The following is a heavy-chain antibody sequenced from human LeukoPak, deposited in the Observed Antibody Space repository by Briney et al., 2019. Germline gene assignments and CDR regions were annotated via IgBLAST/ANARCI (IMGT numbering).Heavy chain of an antibody. CDR1: GFTFSSYE. D-gene: IGHD1-26*01. J-gene: IGHJ3*02. V-gene: IGHV3-21*05. Sequence: GGSLRLSCAASGFTFSSYEMNWVRQAPGKGLEWVSYISSSSSYIYYADSVKGRFTISRDNAKNSLYLQMNSLRAEDTAVYYCARRGGLWELLSDAFDIWGQGTMVTVSS. CDR2: ISSSSSYI. CDR3: ARRGGLWELLSDAFDI.